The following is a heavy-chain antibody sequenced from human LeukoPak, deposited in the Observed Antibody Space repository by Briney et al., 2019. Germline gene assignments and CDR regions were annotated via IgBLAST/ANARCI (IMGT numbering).Heavy chain of an antibody. CDR1: GFTVSSYW. V-gene: IGHV3-21*01. CDR2: ISSSSSYI. CDR3: ARDGIVVVVAASRHYYYYYMDV. Sequence: GGSLRLSCTVSGFTVSSYWMHWVRQAPGKGLVWVSSISSSSSYIYYADSVKGRFTISRDNAKNSLYLQMNSLRAEDTAVYYCARDGIVVVVAASRHYYYYYMDVWGKGTTVTVSS. D-gene: IGHD2-15*01. J-gene: IGHJ6*03.